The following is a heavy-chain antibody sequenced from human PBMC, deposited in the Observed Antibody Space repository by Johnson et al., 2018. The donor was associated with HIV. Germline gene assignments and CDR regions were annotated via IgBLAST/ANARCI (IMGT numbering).Heavy chain of an antibody. V-gene: IGHV3-9*01. J-gene: IGHJ3*02. CDR1: GFDFNDHY. CDR2: ISWNSGSI. CDR3: ARGGGTYLEPFDI. D-gene: IGHD1-26*01. Sequence: VQLVESGGGLVQPGGSLRLSCAASGFDFNDHYMHWVRQAPGKGLEWVSGISWNSGSIGYADSVKGRFTISRDSSKNTLYLQMNSLRAEDTAVYYCARGGGTYLEPFDIWGQGTMVTVSS.